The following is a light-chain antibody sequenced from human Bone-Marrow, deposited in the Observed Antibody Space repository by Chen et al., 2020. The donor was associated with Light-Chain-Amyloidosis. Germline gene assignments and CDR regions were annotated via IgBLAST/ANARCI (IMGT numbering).Light chain of an antibody. J-gene: IGLJ1*01. CDR2: AVS. CDR1: GVHVGTYNY. V-gene: IGLV2-14*01. Sequence: QSALTHPPSVSGSPGQSLTISCPGTGVHVGTYNYVSWYQQHPGKAPKVMIYAVSNRPSGVSNRFSGSKSGNTASLTISGLQAEDEADYYCSSFTSSSSYVFGPGTKVTVL. CDR3: SSFTSSSSYV.